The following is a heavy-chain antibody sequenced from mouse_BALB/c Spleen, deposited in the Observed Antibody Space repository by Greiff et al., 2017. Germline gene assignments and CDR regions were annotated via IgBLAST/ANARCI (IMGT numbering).Heavy chain of an antibody. CDR2: IDTSDSYT. CDR3: ARDSSGYVGWFAY. V-gene: IGHV1-69*01. J-gene: IGHJ3*01. D-gene: IGHD3-2*01. Sequence: QVHVKQPGAELVMPGASVKMSCKASGYTFTDYWMHWVKQRPGQGLEWIGAIDTSDSYTSYNQKFKGKATLTVDESSSTAYMQLSSLTSEDSAVYYCARDSSGYVGWFAYWGQGTLVTVSA. CDR1: GYTFTDYW.